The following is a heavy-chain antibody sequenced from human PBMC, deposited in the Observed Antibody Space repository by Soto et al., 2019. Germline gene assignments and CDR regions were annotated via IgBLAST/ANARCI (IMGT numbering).Heavy chain of an antibody. D-gene: IGHD6-6*01. CDR2: ISSSSSYI. CDR1: GFTFSSYS. Sequence: PGGSLRLSCAASGFTFSSYSMNWVRQAPGKGLEWVSSISSSSSYIYYADSVKGRFTISRDNAKNSLYLQMNSLRAEDTAVYYCARVPVAARPPYYYGMDVWGQGTTVTVS. V-gene: IGHV3-21*01. CDR3: ARVPVAARPPYYYGMDV. J-gene: IGHJ6*02.